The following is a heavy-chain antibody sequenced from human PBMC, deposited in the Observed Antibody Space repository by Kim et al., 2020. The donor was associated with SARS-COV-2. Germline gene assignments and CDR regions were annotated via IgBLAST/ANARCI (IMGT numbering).Heavy chain of an antibody. V-gene: IGHV4-31*03. CDR2: IYYSGST. Sequence: SETLSLTCTVSGGSISSGGYYWSWIRQHPGKGLEWIGYIYYSGSTYYNPSLKSRVTISVDTSKNQFSLKLSSVTAADTAVYYCARVKYDILTGLINDAFDIWGQGTMVTVSS. CDR3: ARVKYDILTGLINDAFDI. J-gene: IGHJ3*02. D-gene: IGHD3-9*01. CDR1: GGSISSGGYY.